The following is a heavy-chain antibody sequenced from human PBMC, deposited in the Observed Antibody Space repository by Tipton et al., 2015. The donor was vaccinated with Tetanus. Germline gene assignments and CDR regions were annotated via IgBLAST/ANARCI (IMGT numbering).Heavy chain of an antibody. J-gene: IGHJ2*01. Sequence: SLRLSCVGSGFTFGHHALHWVRQAPGKGLEWVAVISFDGAENYSADSVKGRLTMSRDNSKNTMNFQLNNLTPEDTAVYYCARDLSYYDYIWGGDRDRYFDLWGRGTLVTVSS. D-gene: IGHD3-16*01. CDR1: GFTFGHHA. CDR3: ARDLSYYDYIWGGDRDRYFDL. CDR2: ISFDGAEN. V-gene: IGHV3-30*01.